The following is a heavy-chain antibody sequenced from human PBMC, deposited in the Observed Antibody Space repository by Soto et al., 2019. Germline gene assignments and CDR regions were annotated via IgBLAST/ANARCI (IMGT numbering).Heavy chain of an antibody. CDR3: TGITWFRGMDV. CDR2: TYYKSKWNN. V-gene: IGHV6-1*01. Sequence: THSRTGARSGGSVSRYSSSWNWIKKSPSRGLEWLGRTYYKSKWNNDYALSVKSRITINPDTSKNQFSLHLYSVTPEDTAVYYCTGITWFRGMDVRGQGTPVTGS. CDR1: GGSVSRYSSS. D-gene: IGHD3-10*01. J-gene: IGHJ6*02.